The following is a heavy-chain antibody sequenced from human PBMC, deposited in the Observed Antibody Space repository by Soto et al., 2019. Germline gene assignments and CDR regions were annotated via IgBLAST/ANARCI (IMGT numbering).Heavy chain of an antibody. D-gene: IGHD1-26*01. CDR2: INDEGNNA. CDR1: GFIFKMYY. Sequence: GGSLRLSCEASGFIFKMYYLHWVRQTPGKGPVWVARINDEGNNATYADSVKGRFTISRDNAKNTLYLQMDGLRVDDTGLYYCTRGPRVSSIGTGDYWGQGSLVTVSS. V-gene: IGHV3-74*01. CDR3: TRGPRVSSIGTGDY. J-gene: IGHJ4*02.